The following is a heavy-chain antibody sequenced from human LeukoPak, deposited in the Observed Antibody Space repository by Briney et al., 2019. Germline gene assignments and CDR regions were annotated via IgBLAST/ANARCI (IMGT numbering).Heavy chain of an antibody. V-gene: IGHV3-30*01. Sequence: PGGSLRLSCAASGFTFSSYAMHWVRQAPGKGLEWVAVIPYDGSNKYYADSVKGRFTISRDNSKNTLYLQMNSLRAEDTAVYYCARPGEYYYYMDVWGKGTTVTVSS. J-gene: IGHJ6*03. CDR1: GFTFSSYA. D-gene: IGHD3-16*01. CDR2: IPYDGSNK. CDR3: ARPGEYYYYMDV.